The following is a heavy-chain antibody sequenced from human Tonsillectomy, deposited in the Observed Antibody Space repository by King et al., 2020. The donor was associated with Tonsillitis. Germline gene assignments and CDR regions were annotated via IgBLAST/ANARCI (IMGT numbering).Heavy chain of an antibody. D-gene: IGHD3-10*01. V-gene: IGHV3-30-3*01. CDR2: ISFDGSNK. CDR1: GFTFSRYP. Sequence: QLVQSGGGVVPPGRSLALSCAASGFTFSRYPIHWVRQAPGKGLEWVAVISFDGSNKYYADSVKGRFTVSRDNSKNTLFLQMNTLRAEDTAVYYCARDYYGSGSLYGVDVWGQGTTVTVSS. J-gene: IGHJ6*02. CDR3: ARDYYGSGSLYGVDV.